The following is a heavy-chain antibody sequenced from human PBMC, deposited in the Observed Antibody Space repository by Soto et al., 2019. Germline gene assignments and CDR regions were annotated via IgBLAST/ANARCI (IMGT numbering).Heavy chain of an antibody. CDR1: GGTFSLYG. CDR2: ILPISGTA. J-gene: IGHJ3*02. CDR3: ATTGEATAADGSGRGDAFDI. V-gene: IGHV1-69*06. D-gene: IGHD1-26*01. Sequence: QVRLVQSGAEVKRPGSSVKVSCEASGGTFSLYGFSWVRQVPGHGPEWMGGILPISGTANYAPKFQGRVTISVDKSTSPGYLELKSLTADDTAVYFCATTGEATAADGSGRGDAFDIWGQGTKVTVSS.